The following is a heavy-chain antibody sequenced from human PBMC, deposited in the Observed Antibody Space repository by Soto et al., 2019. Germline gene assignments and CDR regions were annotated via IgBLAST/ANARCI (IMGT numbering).Heavy chain of an antibody. CDR1: GGSISSSNW. J-gene: IGHJ6*02. D-gene: IGHD3-10*02. CDR3: ASVRGGYYYAMDV. CDR2: IYHSGST. Sequence: QVQLRESGPGLVKPSGTLSLTCAVSGGSISSSNWWSWVRQPPGKGLEWIGEIYHSGSTNYNPSLKCRVTISVDKSKNQFSLKLSSVTAADTAVYYCASVRGGYYYAMDVWGQGTTVTVSS. V-gene: IGHV4-4*02.